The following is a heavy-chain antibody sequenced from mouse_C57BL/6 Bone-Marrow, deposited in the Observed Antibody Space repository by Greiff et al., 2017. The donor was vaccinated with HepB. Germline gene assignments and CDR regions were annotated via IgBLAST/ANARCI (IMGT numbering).Heavy chain of an antibody. V-gene: IGHV5-9*01. CDR1: GFTFSSYT. CDR2: ISGGGGNT. CDR3: ARWLLGYFDV. Sequence: EVQRVQSGGGLVKPGGSLKLSCAASGFTFSSYTMSWVRQTPEKRLEWVATISGGGGNTYYPDSVKGRFTISRDNAKNTLYLQMSRLRSEDTALYYCARWLLGYFDVWGTGTTVTVSS. D-gene: IGHD2-3*01. J-gene: IGHJ1*03.